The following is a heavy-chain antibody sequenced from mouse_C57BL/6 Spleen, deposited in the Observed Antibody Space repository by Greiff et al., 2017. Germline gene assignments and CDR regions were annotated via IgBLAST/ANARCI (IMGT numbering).Heavy chain of an antibody. V-gene: IGHV1-59*01. Sequence: QVQLQQPGAELVRPGTSVKLSCKASGYTFTSYWMHWVKQRPGHGLEWIGVIDPSDSYTNYNQKFKGKATLTVDTSSSTAYMQLSSLTSEDSAVYYCAPIYYDPYWGQGTTLTVSS. CDR3: APIYYDPY. CDR2: IDPSDSYT. CDR1: GYTFTSYW. J-gene: IGHJ2*01. D-gene: IGHD2-4*01.